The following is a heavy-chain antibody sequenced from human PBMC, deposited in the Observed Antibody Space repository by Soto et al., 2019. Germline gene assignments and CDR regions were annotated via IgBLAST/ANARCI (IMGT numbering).Heavy chain of an antibody. Sequence: ESLKISCKGSGYSFTSYWIGWVRQMPGKGLEWMGIIYPGDSDTRYSPSFQGQVTISADKSISTAYLQWSSLKASDTAMYYCARQVDYYDSSGYAGNFDYWGQGTLVTVSS. V-gene: IGHV5-51*01. CDR1: GYSFTSYW. CDR3: ARQVDYYDSSGYAGNFDY. D-gene: IGHD3-22*01. J-gene: IGHJ4*02. CDR2: IYPGDSDT.